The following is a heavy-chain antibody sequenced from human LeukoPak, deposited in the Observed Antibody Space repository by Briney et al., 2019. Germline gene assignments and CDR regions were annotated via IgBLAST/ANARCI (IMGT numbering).Heavy chain of an antibody. CDR3: ARAAVGINWNYDYFDY. D-gene: IGHD1-7*01. V-gene: IGHV6-1*01. Sequence: SQTLSLTCAISGDSVSSNSAAWHWIRQSPSRGLEWLGRTYYRSKWFNDYAVSVKSRITINPDTSKNQFSLQLNSVTPEDTAVYYCARAAVGINWNYDYFDYWGQGTLVAVSS. CDR1: GDSVSSNSAA. J-gene: IGHJ4*02. CDR2: TYYRSKWFN.